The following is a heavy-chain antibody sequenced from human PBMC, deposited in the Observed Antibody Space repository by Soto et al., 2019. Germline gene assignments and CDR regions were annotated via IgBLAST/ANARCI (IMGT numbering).Heavy chain of an antibody. Sequence: EVQLVESGGGLVQPGGSLRLSCAASGFTFSSYWMSWVRQAPGKGLEWVANIKQDGSEKYYVDSVKGRFTISRDNAKNSLYLQMNSLRAEDTAVYYCARVFSGWYTLHDAFDIWGQGTMVTVSS. V-gene: IGHV3-7*01. CDR1: GFTFSSYW. J-gene: IGHJ3*02. D-gene: IGHD6-19*01. CDR2: IKQDGSEK. CDR3: ARVFSGWYTLHDAFDI.